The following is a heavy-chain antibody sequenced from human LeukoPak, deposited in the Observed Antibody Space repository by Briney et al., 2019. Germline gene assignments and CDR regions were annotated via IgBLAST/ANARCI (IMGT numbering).Heavy chain of an antibody. J-gene: IGHJ6*03. CDR2: IDVRGDTI. V-gene: IGHV3-11*01. CDR1: GFTFSDYY. D-gene: IGHD1-1*01. Sequence: GGSLRLSCAASGFTFSDYYMTWIRQAPGKGLEWVAYIDVRGDTILYADSVKGRFTISRDSAKNSLYLQMNSLRAEDTAVYYCAREDNVWNLLYNYYMDVWGKGTTVTVSS. CDR3: AREDNVWNLLYNYYMDV.